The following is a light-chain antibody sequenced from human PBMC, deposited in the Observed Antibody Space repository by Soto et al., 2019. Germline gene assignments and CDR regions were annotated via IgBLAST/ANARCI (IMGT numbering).Light chain of an antibody. CDR1: QDIHSY. J-gene: IGKJ4*01. V-gene: IGKV1-9*01. Sequence: IQLTQSPFSLSASIGDRVTITCRASQDIHSYLAWYQQKPGKAPNLLIYEASILQRGVPSRFSGSNSGTDFTLTISSLQAEDFATYYCQQTRSYPSTFGGGTKVDIK. CDR2: EAS. CDR3: QQTRSYPST.